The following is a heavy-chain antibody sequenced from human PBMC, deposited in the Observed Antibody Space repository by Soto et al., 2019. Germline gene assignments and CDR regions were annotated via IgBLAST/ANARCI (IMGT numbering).Heavy chain of an antibody. Sequence: SETLSLTCTVSGGSVTNSSYYWGWIRQSPGKGLEWIGSVYYRGRSYSKSSVKSRVTISVDTSKNRFSLSLNSVTASDTAVCFCVSQRTTVPTQAYFDYWGPGALVTVS. CDR2: VYYRGRS. D-gene: IGHD4-17*01. CDR3: VSQRTTVPTQAYFDY. J-gene: IGHJ4*02. CDR1: GGSVTNSSYY. V-gene: IGHV4-39*01.